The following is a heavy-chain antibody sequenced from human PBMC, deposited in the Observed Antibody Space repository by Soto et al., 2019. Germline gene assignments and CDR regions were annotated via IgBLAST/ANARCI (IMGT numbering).Heavy chain of an antibody. CDR1: GFTFSSYA. J-gene: IGHJ4*02. V-gene: IGHV3-23*01. Sequence: GGSLRLSCAASGFTFSSYAMSWVRQAPGKGLEWVSAISGSGGSRYYADSVKGRFTISRDNSKNTLYLQMNSLRAEETAVYYCAKDDSSDYYDSSGYYSRTDYWGQGTLVTVSS. CDR3: AKDDSSDYYDSSGYYSRTDY. D-gene: IGHD3-22*01. CDR2: ISGSGGSR.